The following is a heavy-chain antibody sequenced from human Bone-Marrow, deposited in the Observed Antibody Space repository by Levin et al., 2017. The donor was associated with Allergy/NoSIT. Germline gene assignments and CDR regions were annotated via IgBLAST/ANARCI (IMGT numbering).Heavy chain of an antibody. CDR3: VRGTDFGDFLGHFDY. D-gene: IGHD4-17*01. Sequence: GESLKISCAVSGFTFSDYTMHWVRQVPGKGLEWFSLISKDGSSSYYSDSVKGRFTISRDNIKDSLFLQMRSLRPGDTALYYCVRGTDFGDFLGHFDYWGQRTLVTVSS. CDR2: ISKDGSSS. CDR1: GFTFSDYT. J-gene: IGHJ4*02. V-gene: IGHV3-43*01.